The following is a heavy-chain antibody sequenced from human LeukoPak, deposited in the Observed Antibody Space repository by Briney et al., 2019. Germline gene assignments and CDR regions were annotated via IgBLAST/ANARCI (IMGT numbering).Heavy chain of an antibody. Sequence: GGSLRLSCVASGFTFTSHWMHWVRQVPGKGLVCVARINGDGSTTTYADSVKGRFTVSRDNAKTTVYLQKNSLRVEDTAVYYCARGSYTYGRDAFDMWGQGTMVTVVS. CDR1: GFTFTSHW. V-gene: IGHV3-74*03. D-gene: IGHD3-10*01. CDR2: INGDGSTT. CDR3: ARGSYTYGRDAFDM. J-gene: IGHJ3*02.